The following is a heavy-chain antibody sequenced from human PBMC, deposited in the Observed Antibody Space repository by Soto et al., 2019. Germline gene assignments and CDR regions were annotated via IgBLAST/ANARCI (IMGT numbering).Heavy chain of an antibody. CDR3: ARNPRGYYDSSGPSGAFDI. V-gene: IGHV4-31*03. D-gene: IGHD3-22*01. Sequence: QVQLQESGPGLVKPSQTLSLTFTVSGGSISSGGYYWSWIRQHPGKGLEWIGYIYYSGSTYYNPSLKSRVTISVDTSKNQFSLKLSSVTAADTAVYYCARNPRGYYDSSGPSGAFDIWGQGTMVTVSS. CDR2: IYYSGST. J-gene: IGHJ3*02. CDR1: GGSISSGGYY.